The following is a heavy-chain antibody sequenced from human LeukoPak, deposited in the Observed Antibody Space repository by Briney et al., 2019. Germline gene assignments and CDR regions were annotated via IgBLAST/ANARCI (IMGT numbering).Heavy chain of an antibody. CDR2: IIPIFGTA. CDR3: ARDRHSSSWYGGMDV. Sequence: SVTVSCKASGGTFSSYAISWVRQAPGQGLEWTGGIIPIFGTANYAQKFQGRVTITADESTSTAYMELSSLRSEDTAVYYCARDRHSSSWYGGMDVWGQGTTVTVSS. D-gene: IGHD6-13*01. V-gene: IGHV1-69*13. J-gene: IGHJ6*02. CDR1: GGTFSSYA.